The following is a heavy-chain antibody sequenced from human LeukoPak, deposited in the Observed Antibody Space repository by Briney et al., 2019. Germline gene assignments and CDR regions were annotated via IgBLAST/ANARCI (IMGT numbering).Heavy chain of an antibody. CDR1: RGSISNYW. V-gene: IGHV4-4*07. Sequence: SETLSLTCTASRGSISNYWWSWIRQAAGKGLEWIGRVYPSGTTHYNPSLQSRVTLSVDTSKNQFSLKLSSLTAADTAVYYCARDAGGYEDYWGQGTLVTVSS. CDR3: ARDAGGYEDY. D-gene: IGHD5-12*01. CDR2: VYPSGTT. J-gene: IGHJ4*02.